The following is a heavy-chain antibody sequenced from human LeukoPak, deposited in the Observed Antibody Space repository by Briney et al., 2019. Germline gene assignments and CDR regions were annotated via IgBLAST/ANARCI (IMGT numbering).Heavy chain of an antibody. J-gene: IGHJ5*02. Sequence: SETLSLTCTVSGGSISSYYWSWIRQPPGKGLEWIGYIYYSGSTNYNPSLKSRVTISVDTSKNQFSLKLSSVTAADTAVYYCARDWCSGTSCPTGFDPWGQGTLVTVSS. D-gene: IGHD2-2*01. CDR2: IYYSGST. CDR1: GGSISSYY. V-gene: IGHV4-59*12. CDR3: ARDWCSGTSCPTGFDP.